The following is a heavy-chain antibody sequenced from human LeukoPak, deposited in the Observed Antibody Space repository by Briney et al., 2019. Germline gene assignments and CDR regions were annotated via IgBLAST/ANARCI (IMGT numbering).Heavy chain of an antibody. CDR2: ISSDGNNK. D-gene: IGHD3-22*01. CDR1: GFTFSSYG. J-gene: IGHJ4*02. CDR3: AKGNDIGGYYYPHFDY. Sequence: GGSLRLSCAASGFTFSSYGMHWVRQAPGKGLEWVAVISSDGNNKNYVDSVKGRFTFSRDNSKNTLYLQMNSLRAEDAAVYYCAKGNDIGGYYYPHFDYWGQGTLVTVSS. V-gene: IGHV3-30*18.